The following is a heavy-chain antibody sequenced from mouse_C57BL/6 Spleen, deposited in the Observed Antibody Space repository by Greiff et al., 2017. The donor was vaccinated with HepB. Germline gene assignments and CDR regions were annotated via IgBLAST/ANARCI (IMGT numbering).Heavy chain of an antibody. CDR2: IRNKANGYTT. V-gene: IGHV7-3*01. J-gene: IGHJ3*01. CDR1: GFTFTDYY. CDR3: ASRDGSTQFAY. Sequence: VQLKESGGGLVQPGGSLSLSCAASGFTFTDYYMSWVRQPPGKALEWLGFIRNKANGYTTEYSASVKGRFTISRDNSQSILYLQMNALRAEDSATYYCASRDGSTQFAYWGQGTLVTVSA. D-gene: IGHD1-1*01.